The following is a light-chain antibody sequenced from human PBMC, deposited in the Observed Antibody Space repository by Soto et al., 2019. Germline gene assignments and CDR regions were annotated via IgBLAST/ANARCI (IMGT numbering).Light chain of an antibody. J-gene: IGKJ3*01. CDR3: HQFGSSPLDT. CDR1: QTISSSF. V-gene: IGKV3-20*01. CDR2: RAS. Sequence: EIVLTQSPGTLSLSPGERATLSCRASQTISSSFLAWYQQKPGQAPRLLIYRASRRAAGIPDRFSGSGSWTDFTLTSSRLEQEDFAAYYCHQFGSSPLDTFGPGTKVEIK.